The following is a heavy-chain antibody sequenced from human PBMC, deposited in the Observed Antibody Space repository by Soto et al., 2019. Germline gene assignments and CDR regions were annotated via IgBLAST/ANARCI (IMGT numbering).Heavy chain of an antibody. Sequence: QIQLVQSGAEVKKPGASVKVSCKASGYTFTSYAMHWVRQAPGQRLEWMGWINAGNGNTKYSQKFQGRVTFTRDTSASTAYMELSGLRSEDTALYYCTKADILTGCFDHWGQGTLVTVSS. CDR3: TKADILTGCFDH. V-gene: IGHV1-3*01. CDR1: GYTFTSYA. CDR2: INAGNGNT. J-gene: IGHJ4*02. D-gene: IGHD3-9*01.